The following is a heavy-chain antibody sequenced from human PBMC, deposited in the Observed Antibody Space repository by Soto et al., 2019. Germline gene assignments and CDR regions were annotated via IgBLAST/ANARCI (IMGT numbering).Heavy chain of an antibody. CDR3: ARDPSVVVVAATRYYYYSMDV. CDR2: IKQDGSEK. V-gene: IGHV3-7*01. D-gene: IGHD2-15*01. CDR1: GFTFSSYW. J-gene: IGHJ6*02. Sequence: GGSLRLSCAASGFTFSSYWMSWVRQAPGKGLEWVANIKQDGSEKYYVDSVKGRFTISRDNAKNSLYLQMNSLRAEDTAVYYCARDPSVVVVAATRYYYYSMDVWGQGTTVTVSS.